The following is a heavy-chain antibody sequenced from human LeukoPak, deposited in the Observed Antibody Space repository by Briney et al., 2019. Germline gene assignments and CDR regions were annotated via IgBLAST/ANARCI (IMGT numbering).Heavy chain of an antibody. D-gene: IGHD3-10*01. V-gene: IGHV3-66*01. CDR3: ASILRSSSGYYFDY. J-gene: IGHJ4*02. Sequence: PGGTLRLSCAASGFTFSTNYMSWVRQAPGKGLEWVSGIYSGDTTFYPDSSRGKFTISRETPKTTLYLQMNSLRAGDTPGYYCASILRSSSGYYFDYWGQGTLVTVSS. CDR1: GFTFSTNY. CDR2: IYSGDTT.